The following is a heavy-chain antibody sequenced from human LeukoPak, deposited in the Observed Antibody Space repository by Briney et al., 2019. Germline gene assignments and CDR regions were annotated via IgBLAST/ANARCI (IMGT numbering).Heavy chain of an antibody. J-gene: IGHJ3*02. CDR3: ARDPEATSAQQLTDAFDI. V-gene: IGHV3-30*02. Sequence: GGSLRLSCAASEFTFNSYDMHWVRQAPGKGLEWVAFIRYDGSNKYYADSVKGRFTISRDNSKDTLYLQMNSLRPEDTAVYYCARDPEATSAQQLTDAFDIWGQGTMVTVSS. D-gene: IGHD6-13*01. CDR1: EFTFNSYD. CDR2: IRYDGSNK.